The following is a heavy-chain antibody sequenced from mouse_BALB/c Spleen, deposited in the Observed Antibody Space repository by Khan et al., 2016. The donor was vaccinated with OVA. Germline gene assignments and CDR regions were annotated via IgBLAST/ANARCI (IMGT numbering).Heavy chain of an antibody. J-gene: IGHJ4*01. CDR3: AREPPFYSMDY. V-gene: IGHV2-6-5*01. Sequence: QVQLKESGPGLVAPSQSLSITCTVSGFSLTDYAVSWIRQPPGKGLEWLGVIWVSGSKYYNSVLKPRLSISKDNSKSQVFLKMNSLQTDDTAMYFWAREPPFYSMDYWGQGTLGTVSS. CDR2: IWVSGSK. CDR1: GFSLTDYA.